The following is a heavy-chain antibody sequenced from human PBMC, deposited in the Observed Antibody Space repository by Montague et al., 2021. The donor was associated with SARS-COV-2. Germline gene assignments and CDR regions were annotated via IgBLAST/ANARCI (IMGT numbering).Heavy chain of an antibody. CDR2: ISTSSSYI. CDR1: GFTFSSYF. J-gene: IGHJ4*02. Sequence: SLRLSCAASGFTFSSYFMNWVRQAPGKGPEWVSSISTSSSYIYYADSVKGRFTISRDNAKNSLYLQMNSLRAEDTAVYYCARDAYSNYGEGNYFDYWGQGTLVTVSS. D-gene: IGHD4-11*01. CDR3: ARDAYSNYGEGNYFDY. V-gene: IGHV3-21*01.